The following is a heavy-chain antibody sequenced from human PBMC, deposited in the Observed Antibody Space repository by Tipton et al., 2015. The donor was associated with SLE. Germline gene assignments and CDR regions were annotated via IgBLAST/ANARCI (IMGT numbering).Heavy chain of an antibody. Sequence: TLSLTCTVSGVSISSGGHYWSWLRQLPGKGLEWIGSIYYSGSTYYNPSLKSRVTISVDTSKNQFSLKLSPVTAADTAVYYCARAGGGDSNWLDPWGQGTLVTVSS. CDR1: GVSISSGGHY. V-gene: IGHV4-39*07. D-gene: IGHD2-21*01. J-gene: IGHJ5*02. CDR2: IYYSGST. CDR3: ARAGGGDSNWLDP.